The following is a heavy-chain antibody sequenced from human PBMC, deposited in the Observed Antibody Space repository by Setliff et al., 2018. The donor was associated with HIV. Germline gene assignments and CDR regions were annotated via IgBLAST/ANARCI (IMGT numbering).Heavy chain of an antibody. CDR3: ARDYYDSSGYYYRDAFDM. CDR1: GFTFSDYY. V-gene: IGHV3-11*04. J-gene: IGHJ3*02. Sequence: GGSLRLSCAASGFTFSDYYMTWIRQAPGKGLELVSYITGGGDTINYADSVKGRFTISRDNAKHSLFLQMNSLRAEDTAVYYCARDYYDSSGYYYRDAFDMWGQGTMVTVSS. CDR2: ITGGGDTI. D-gene: IGHD3-22*01.